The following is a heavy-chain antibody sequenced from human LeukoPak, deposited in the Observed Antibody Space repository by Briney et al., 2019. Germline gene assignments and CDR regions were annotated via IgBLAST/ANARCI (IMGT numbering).Heavy chain of an antibody. CDR2: IYISGST. J-gene: IGHJ4*02. Sequence: PSETLSLTCTVSGASINSHYWSWIRQPAGKGLEWIVRIYISGSTNYNSSLQSRVTMSVDTSKNQFSLKLSSVTAADTAVYYCARALNPLPGTYYFDYWGQGTLVTVSS. V-gene: IGHV4-4*07. CDR3: ARALNPLPGTYYFDY. D-gene: IGHD2-15*01. CDR1: GASINSHY.